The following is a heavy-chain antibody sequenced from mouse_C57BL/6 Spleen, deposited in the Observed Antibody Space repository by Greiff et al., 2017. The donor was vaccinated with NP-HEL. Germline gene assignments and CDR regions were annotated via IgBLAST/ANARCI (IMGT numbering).Heavy chain of an antibody. D-gene: IGHD1-1*01. CDR2: INYDGSST. CDR3: ARDHDGRYFDY. CDR1: GFTFSDYY. J-gene: IGHJ2*01. V-gene: IGHV5-16*01. Sequence: EVMLVESEGGLVQPGSSMKLSCTASGFTFSDYYMAWVRQVPEKGLEWVANINYDGSSTYYLDSLKSRFIISRDNAKNILYLQMSSLKSEDTATYYCARDHDGRYFDYWGQGTTLTVSS.